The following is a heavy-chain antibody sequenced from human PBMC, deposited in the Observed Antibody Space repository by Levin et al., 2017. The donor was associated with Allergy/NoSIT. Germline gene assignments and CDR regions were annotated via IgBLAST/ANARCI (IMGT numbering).Heavy chain of an antibody. D-gene: IGHD6-19*01. CDR2: ISAYNGNT. CDR3: ARVLTDYSSGWTRNHYYYYYGMDV. V-gene: IGHV1-18*01. CDR1: GYTFTSYG. Sequence: GASVKVSCKASGYTFTSYGISWVRQAPGQGLEWMGWISAYNGNTNYAQKLQGRVTMTTDTSTSTAYMELRSLRSDDTAVYYCARVLTDYSSGWTRNHYYYYYGMDVWGQGTTVTVSS. J-gene: IGHJ6*02.